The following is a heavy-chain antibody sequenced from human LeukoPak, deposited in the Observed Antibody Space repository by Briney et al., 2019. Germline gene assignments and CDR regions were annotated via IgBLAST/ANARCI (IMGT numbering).Heavy chain of an antibody. J-gene: IGHJ6*02. D-gene: IGHD1-26*01. Sequence: ASETLSLTCTVSGGSISSYYWSWIRQPPGRGLEWIGYIYYSGSTNYNPSLKSRVTISVDTSKNQFSLKLSSVTAADTAVYYCARGPATWELAYYYYYGMDVWGQGTTVTVSS. V-gene: IGHV4-59*12. CDR1: GGSISSYY. CDR3: ARGPATWELAYYYYYGMDV. CDR2: IYYSGST.